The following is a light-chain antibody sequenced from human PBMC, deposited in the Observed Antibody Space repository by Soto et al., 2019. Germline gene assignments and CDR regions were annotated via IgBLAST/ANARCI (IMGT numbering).Light chain of an antibody. CDR1: QSVSSSY. CDR2: GAS. CDR3: QQHNNWPPIT. V-gene: IGKV3-20*01. J-gene: IGKJ5*01. Sequence: EIVLTQSPGTLSLSPGERATLSCRASQSVSSSYLAWYQQKPGQAPRLLIYGASSRATGIPDRFSGSGSGTDFTLTISSLEPEDFAVYYCQQHNNWPPITFGRGTRVEIK.